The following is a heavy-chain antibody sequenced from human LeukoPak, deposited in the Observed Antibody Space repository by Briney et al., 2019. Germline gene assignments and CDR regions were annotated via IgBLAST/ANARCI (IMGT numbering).Heavy chain of an antibody. CDR1: GFTFSSYW. Sequence: GGSLRLSCAASGFTFSSYWMSWVRQAPGKGLEWVANIKQDGSEKYYVDSVKGRFTISRDNAKNSLYLHMNSLRAEDTAVYYCARDGVAAGLYFDHWGQGTLVTVSS. D-gene: IGHD6-13*01. CDR3: ARDGVAAGLYFDH. V-gene: IGHV3-7*01. J-gene: IGHJ4*02. CDR2: IKQDGSEK.